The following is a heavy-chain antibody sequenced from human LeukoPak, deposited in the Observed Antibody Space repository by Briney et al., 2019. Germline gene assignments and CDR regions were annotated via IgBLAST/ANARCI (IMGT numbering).Heavy chain of an antibody. CDR3: AREGGTYGMDV. Sequence: PSETLSLTCAVYGGSFSGYYWSWIRQPPVKGLEWIGEINHSGSTNYNPSLKSRVTISVDTSKNQFSLKLSSVTAADTAVYYCAREGGTYGMDVWGQGTTVTVSS. V-gene: IGHV4-34*01. D-gene: IGHD1-1*01. CDR1: GGSFSGYY. J-gene: IGHJ6*02. CDR2: INHSGST.